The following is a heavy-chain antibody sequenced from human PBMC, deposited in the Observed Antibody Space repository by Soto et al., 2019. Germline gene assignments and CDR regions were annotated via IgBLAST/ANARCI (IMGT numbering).Heavy chain of an antibody. D-gene: IGHD4-17*01. J-gene: IGHJ6*02. V-gene: IGHV1-69*13. CDR1: GGTFSSYA. CDR3: ARDYGDYGGGVYYYYYGMDV. CDR2: IIPIFGTA. Sequence: ASVKVSCKASGGTFSSYAISWVRQAPGQGLEWMGGIIPIFGTANYAQKFQGRVTITADESTSTAYMELSSLRSEDTAVYYCARDYGDYGGGVYYYYYGMDVWGQGTTVTVSS.